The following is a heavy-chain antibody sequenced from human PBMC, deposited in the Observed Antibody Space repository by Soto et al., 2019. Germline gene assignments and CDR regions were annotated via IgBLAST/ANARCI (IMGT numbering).Heavy chain of an antibody. Sequence: ASVKVSCKASGYTFTSYAMHWVRQAPGQRLEWMGWINAGNGNTKYSRKFQGRVTITRDTSASTAYMELSSLRSEDTAVYYCARESIAAAGTVDYWGQGTLVTVSS. V-gene: IGHV1-3*01. CDR3: ARESIAAAGTVDY. D-gene: IGHD6-13*01. J-gene: IGHJ4*02. CDR1: GYTFTSYA. CDR2: INAGNGNT.